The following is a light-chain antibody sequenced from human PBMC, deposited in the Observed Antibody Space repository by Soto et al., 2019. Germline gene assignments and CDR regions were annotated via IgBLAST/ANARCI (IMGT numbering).Light chain of an antibody. V-gene: IGKV1-39*01. J-gene: IGKJ1*01. CDR3: QQSYSRPRT. CDR1: QSITSY. CDR2: SAF. Sequence: IQVTQSPSSLSASVGDRVTITCRASQSITSYLNWYQQKPGKAPNLLIYSAFSLESGVPSRFSGSGSGTDYTLTISSLQPEDFATYFCQQSYSRPRTFGQGTKVDIK.